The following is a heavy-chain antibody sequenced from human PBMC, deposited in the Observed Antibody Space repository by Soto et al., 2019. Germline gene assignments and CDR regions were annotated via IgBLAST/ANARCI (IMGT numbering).Heavy chain of an antibody. Sequence: QVQLQESGPGLVKPSETLSLTCTVSGGSVSSGSYYWSWIRQPPGKGLEWIGYIYYSGSTNYNPSLKSRVTIAVDTSNNQFSLKLSSVTAADTAVYYCAREYYYDSSDWGQGTLVTVSS. CDR1: GGSVSSGSYY. D-gene: IGHD3-22*01. CDR3: AREYYYDSSD. V-gene: IGHV4-61*01. J-gene: IGHJ1*01. CDR2: IYYSGST.